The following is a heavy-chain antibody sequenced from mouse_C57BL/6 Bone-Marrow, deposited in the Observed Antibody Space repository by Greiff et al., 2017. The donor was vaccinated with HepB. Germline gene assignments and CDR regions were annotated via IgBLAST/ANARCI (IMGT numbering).Heavy chain of an antibody. D-gene: IGHD2-12*01. CDR1: GYSITSDY. V-gene: IGHV3-8*01. CDR3: ARNSQRFYYAMDY. Sequence: EVQGVESGPGLAKPSQTLSLTCSVTGYSITSDYWNWIRKFPGNKLEYMGYISYSGSTYYNPSLKSRISITRDTSKNQYYLQLNSVTTEDTATYYCARNSQRFYYAMDYWGQGTSVTVSS. CDR2: ISYSGST. J-gene: IGHJ4*01.